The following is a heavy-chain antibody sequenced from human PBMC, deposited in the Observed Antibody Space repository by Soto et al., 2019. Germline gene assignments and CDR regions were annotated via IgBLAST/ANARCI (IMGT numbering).Heavy chain of an antibody. J-gene: IGHJ6*02. CDR2: IYPGGSDT. Sequence: AETLKISCTGSGYSFSSYWYYWVRQMHGKGLEWMGIIYPGGSDTRYSASFQGQVTISADKSISTAYLQWSSLKASDTDRYYCAGGGVRGVITRTRDYYGMDVWGQGTTVTVSS. CDR3: AGGGVRGVITRTRDYYGMDV. D-gene: IGHD3-10*01. V-gene: IGHV5-51*01. CDR1: GYSFSSYW.